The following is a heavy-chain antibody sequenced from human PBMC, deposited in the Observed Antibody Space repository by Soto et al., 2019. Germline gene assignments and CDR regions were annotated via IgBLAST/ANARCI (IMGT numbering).Heavy chain of an antibody. CDR2: IYHSGST. D-gene: IGHD3-10*01. J-gene: IGHJ4*02. V-gene: IGHV4-4*02. CDR3: ARGPYGSGLNFDY. CDR1: GGSISSSNW. Sequence: QVQLQESGPGLVKPSGTLSLTCAVSGGSISSSNWWSWVRQPPGKGLEWIGEIYHSGSTNYNPSLKSRVTISVTNSKNQFHLKLSSVTAADTAVYYCARGPYGSGLNFDYWGQGTLVTVSS.